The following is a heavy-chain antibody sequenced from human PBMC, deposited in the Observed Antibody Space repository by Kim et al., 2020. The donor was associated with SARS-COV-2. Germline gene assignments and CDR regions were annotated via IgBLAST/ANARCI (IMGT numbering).Heavy chain of an antibody. J-gene: IGHJ4*02. CDR3: AKAGPYGDCYLDY. V-gene: IGHV3-33*06. Sequence: GGSLRLSCAASGFTFSSYGMHWVRQAPGKGLEWVAVIWYDGSNKYYADSVKGRFTISRDNSKNTLYLQMNSLRAEDTAVYYCAKAGPYGDCYLDYWGQGTLVTVSS. CDR1: GFTFSSYG. CDR2: IWYDGSNK. D-gene: IGHD2-21*02.